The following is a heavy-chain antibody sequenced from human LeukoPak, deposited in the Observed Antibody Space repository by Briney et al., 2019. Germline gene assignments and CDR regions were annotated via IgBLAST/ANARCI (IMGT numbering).Heavy chain of an antibody. CDR3: AREDRGFYGMAV. J-gene: IGHJ6*02. CDR2: ISSSGSTI. V-gene: IGHV3-48*03. Sequence: GGSLRLSCAASGFTFSSYEMNWVRQAPGKGLEWVSYISSSGSTIYYADSVKGRFTISRDNAKNSLYLQMNSLRAEDTAVYYCAREDRGFYGMAVWGQGTTVTVSS. CDR1: GFTFSSYE. D-gene: IGHD1-26*01.